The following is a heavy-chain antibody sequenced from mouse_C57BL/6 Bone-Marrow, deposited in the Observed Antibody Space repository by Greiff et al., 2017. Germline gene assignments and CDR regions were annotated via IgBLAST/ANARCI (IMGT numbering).Heavy chain of an antibody. D-gene: IGHD1-1*01. J-gene: IGHJ1*03. CDR1: GFNIKDDY. CDR2: IDPENGDT. Sequence: EVQLQQSGAELVRPGASVKLSCTASGFNIKDDYMHWVKQRPEQGLEWIGWIDPENGDTEYASKFQGKATITADTSSNTAYLQLRSLTSEDTAVYYCSTGSSYPSYWYFEVWGTGATVTVSS. V-gene: IGHV14-4*01. CDR3: STGSSYPSYWYFEV.